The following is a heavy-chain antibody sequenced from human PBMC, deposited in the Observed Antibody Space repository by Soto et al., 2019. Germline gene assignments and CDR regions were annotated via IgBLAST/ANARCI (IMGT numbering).Heavy chain of an antibody. CDR1: GFTFSSYS. CDR2: ISSSSSTI. D-gene: IGHD3-10*01. Sequence: SLRLSCAASGFTFSSYSMNWVRQAPGKGLEWVSYISSSSSTIYYADSVKGRFTISRDNAKNSLYLQMNSLRDEDTAVYYCARDRAGYMVRGGMDVWGQGTTVTVSS. J-gene: IGHJ6*02. V-gene: IGHV3-48*02. CDR3: ARDRAGYMVRGGMDV.